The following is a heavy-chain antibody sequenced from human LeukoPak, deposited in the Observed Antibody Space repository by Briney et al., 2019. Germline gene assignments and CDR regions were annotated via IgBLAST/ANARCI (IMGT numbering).Heavy chain of an antibody. CDR2: IYYSGST. D-gene: IGHD3-3*01. Sequence: PSETLSLTCTVSGGSISSSSYYWGWIRQPPGKGLEWIGSIYYSGSTYYNPSLKSRVTISVDTSKNQFSLKLSSVTAADTAVYYCARLYPETRILEWLLGVWFDYWGQGTLVTVSS. CDR3: ARLYPETRILEWLLGVWFDY. V-gene: IGHV4-39*01. CDR1: GGSISSSSYY. J-gene: IGHJ4*02.